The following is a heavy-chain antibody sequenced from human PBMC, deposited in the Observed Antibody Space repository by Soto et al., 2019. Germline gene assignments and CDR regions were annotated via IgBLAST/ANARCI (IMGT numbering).Heavy chain of an antibody. J-gene: IGHJ6*03. CDR2: INPNSGGT. Sequence: GASVKVSCKASGYTFTVYYMHCVRQAPGQGLEWMGWINPNSGGTNYAQKFQGWVTMTRDTSISTAYMELSRLRSDDTAVYYCARGGWYSRTNTDYYYYMDVWGKGATVTVSS. CDR3: ARGGWYSRTNTDYYYYMDV. CDR1: GYTFTVYY. D-gene: IGHD6-13*01. V-gene: IGHV1-2*04.